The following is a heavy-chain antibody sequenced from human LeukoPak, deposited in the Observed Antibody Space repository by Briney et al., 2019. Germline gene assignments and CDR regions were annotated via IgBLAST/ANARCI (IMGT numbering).Heavy chain of an antibody. D-gene: IGHD3-10*01. CDR2: ISSSSKTI. CDR1: GFTFSYYS. J-gene: IGHJ4*02. V-gene: IGHV3-48*02. Sequence: GGSLRLSRAASGFTFSYYSMNWGREAPGKGLEWVSYISSSSKTIYYADSVKGRFTISRDNAKKSLDLQMNSLRDEDTAVYYCARDHRSGSGSGTQANDYWGQGTLVTVSS. CDR3: ARDHRSGSGSGTQANDY.